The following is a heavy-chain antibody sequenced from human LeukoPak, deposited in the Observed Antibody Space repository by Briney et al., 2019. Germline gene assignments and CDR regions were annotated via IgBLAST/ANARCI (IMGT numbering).Heavy chain of an antibody. CDR2: IRYDGSNK. Sequence: GGSLRLSCAASGFTFSSYGMHWVRQAPGKGLKWVAFIRYDGSNKYCADSVKARLTIPRDNSKNTLYLQMNSLRAEDTAVYSCAKDSSTSYSYYMDVWGKGTTVTISS. D-gene: IGHD2-2*01. CDR1: GFTFSSYG. J-gene: IGHJ6*03. CDR3: AKDSSTSYSYYMDV. V-gene: IGHV3-30*02.